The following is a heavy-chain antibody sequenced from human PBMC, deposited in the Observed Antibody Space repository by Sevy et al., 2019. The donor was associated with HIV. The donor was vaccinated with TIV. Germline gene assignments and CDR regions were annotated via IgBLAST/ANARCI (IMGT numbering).Heavy chain of an antibody. CDR3: ARDRDSASDWFDP. Sequence: GGSLRLSCAASGFTFSDYYMSWIRQAPGKGLEWVSYISSSGSTIYYADSVKGRFTISRDNAKNSLYLQMNSLRAEDTAVYYCARDRDSASDWFDPWGQGTLVTVSS. J-gene: IGHJ5*02. CDR2: ISSSGSTI. CDR1: GFTFSDYY. V-gene: IGHV3-11*01.